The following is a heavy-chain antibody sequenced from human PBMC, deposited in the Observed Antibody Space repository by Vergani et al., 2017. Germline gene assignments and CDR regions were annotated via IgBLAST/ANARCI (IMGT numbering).Heavy chain of an antibody. CDR2: IYPGDSDT. J-gene: IGHJ4*02. CDR3: ARPGRDSSSWYEPFDY. D-gene: IGHD6-13*01. CDR1: GYSFTSYW. Sequence: EVQLVQSGAEVKKPGESLKISCKGSGYSFTSYWIGWVRQMPGKGLEWMGIIYPGDSDTRYSPSFQGQVTISADKSISTAYLQWSSLKASDTAMYYCARPGRDSSSWYEPFDYWGQGTLVTVSS. V-gene: IGHV5-51*01.